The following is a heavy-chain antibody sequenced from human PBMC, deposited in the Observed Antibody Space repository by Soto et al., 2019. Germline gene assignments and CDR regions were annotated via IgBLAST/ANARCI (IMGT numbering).Heavy chain of an antibody. Sequence: GGSLRLSCAASGFTFSSFGMHWVRQAPGKGLEWVTVTSYDGSNIYYADSVKGRFTISRDNSKNTLYLQMNSLRAEDTAVYYCVKDRSFTSSSWGGDFDYWGQGTLVTVSS. CDR3: VKDRSFTSSSWGGDFDY. V-gene: IGHV3-30*18. D-gene: IGHD6-13*01. CDR2: TSYDGSNI. J-gene: IGHJ4*02. CDR1: GFTFSSFG.